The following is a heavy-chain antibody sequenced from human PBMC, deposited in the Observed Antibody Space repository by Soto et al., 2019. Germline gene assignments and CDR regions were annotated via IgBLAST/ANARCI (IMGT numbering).Heavy chain of an antibody. CDR2: IYYSGST. Sequence: SETLSLTCTVSGGSISSSSYYWGWIRQPPGKGLEWIGSIYYSGSTYYNPSLKSRVTISVDTSKNQFSLKLSSVTAADTAVYYCARARFRGYSGYDRSNGFAPWGQGTLVTVSS. CDR3: ARARFRGYSGYDRSNGFAP. V-gene: IGHV4-39*01. J-gene: IGHJ5*02. D-gene: IGHD5-12*01. CDR1: GGSISSSSYY.